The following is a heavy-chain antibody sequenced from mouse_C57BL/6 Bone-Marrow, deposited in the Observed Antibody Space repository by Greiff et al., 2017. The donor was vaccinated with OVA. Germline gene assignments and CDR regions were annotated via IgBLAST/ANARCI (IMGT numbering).Heavy chain of an antibody. CDR3: ASLIDYYGSSHFDY. Sequence: VQLQQSGAELMKPGASVKLSCKATGYTFTGYWIEWVKQRPGHGLEWIGEILPGSGSTNYNEKFKGKATFTVDTSSNTAYMQLSSLTTEDSAIYYCASLIDYYGSSHFDYWGQGTTLTVSS. CDR2: ILPGSGST. D-gene: IGHD1-1*01. J-gene: IGHJ2*01. CDR1: GYTFTGYW. V-gene: IGHV1-9*01.